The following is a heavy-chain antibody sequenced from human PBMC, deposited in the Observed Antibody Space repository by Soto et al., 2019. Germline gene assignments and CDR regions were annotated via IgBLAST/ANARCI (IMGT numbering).Heavy chain of an antibody. V-gene: IGHV4-39*01. D-gene: IGHD2-15*01. J-gene: IGHJ5*02. CDR3: ARHLIWSGGSCYNWFDP. Sequence: QLQLQESGPGLVKPSETLSLTCTVSGVSISSSSYYCGWIRQPPGKGLEWIGRISYRGSTYYNPSLKSRVTLTVATAKNPFSLKLSSVTAADTAVYYCARHLIWSGGSCYNWFDPWGQGTLVTVSS. CDR2: ISYRGST. CDR1: GVSISSSSYY.